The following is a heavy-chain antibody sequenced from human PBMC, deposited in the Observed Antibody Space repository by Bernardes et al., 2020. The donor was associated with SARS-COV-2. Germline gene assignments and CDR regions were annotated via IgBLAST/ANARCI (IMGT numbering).Heavy chain of an antibody. V-gene: IGHV3-53*04. CDR3: ALTTYYYDSSGYFS. Sequence: GGSLRLSCAASGFTVSSNYMSWVRQAPGKGLEWVSVIYSGGSTYYADSVKGRFTISRHNSKNTLYLQMNSLRAEDTAVYYCALTTYYYDSSGYFSWGQGTLVTVSS. J-gene: IGHJ5*02. D-gene: IGHD3-22*01. CDR2: IYSGGST. CDR1: GFTVSSNY.